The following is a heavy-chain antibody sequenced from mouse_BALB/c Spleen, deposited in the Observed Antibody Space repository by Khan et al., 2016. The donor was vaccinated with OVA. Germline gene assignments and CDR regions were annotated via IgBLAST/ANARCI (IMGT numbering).Heavy chain of an antibody. CDR2: IYPVSGHA. J-gene: IGHJ2*01. CDR3: ARGGNSNYFDY. CDR1: AYAFKDYY. Sequence: QVQLKQSGAELARPGASVKLSCKASAYAFKDYYINWVKQRTGQGLEWIGEIYPVSGHAYYSEKFKGKVTLTADRSTSTAYMQLSSLTSEDSAVYFCARGGNSNYFDYWGQGTTLTVSS. D-gene: IGHD2-5*01. V-gene: IGHV1-77*01.